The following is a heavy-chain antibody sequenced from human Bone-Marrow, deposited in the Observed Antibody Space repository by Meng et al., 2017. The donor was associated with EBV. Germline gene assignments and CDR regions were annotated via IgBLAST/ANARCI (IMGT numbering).Heavy chain of an antibody. CDR2: ISSTGTHI. CDR3: TRVSANFVDY. D-gene: IGHD4/OR15-4a*01. J-gene: IGHJ4*02. Sequence: EGKLVESGGGLVKPGGSLRLSCAASGPFTFSNYGMSWVRQAPGKGLEWVSSISSTGTHIHYADSVKGRFTISRDNSKKSVYLQMSGLRAEDTAVYYCTRVSANFVDYWGMGTMVTVSS. CDR1: GPFTFSNYG. V-gene: IGHV3-21*01.